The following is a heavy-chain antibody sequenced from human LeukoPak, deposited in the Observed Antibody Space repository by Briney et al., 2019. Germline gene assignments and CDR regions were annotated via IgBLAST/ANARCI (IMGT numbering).Heavy chain of an antibody. D-gene: IGHD3-22*01. CDR2: INHSGST. CDR1: GGSFSGYY. Sequence: SETLSLTCAVYGGSFSGYYWSWIRQPPGKGLEWIGEINHSGSTNYNPSLKSRVTISVHTSENQFSLKLSSVTAADTAVYYCARGPYYDPLPWGQGTLVTVSS. V-gene: IGHV4-34*01. CDR3: ARGPYYDPLP. J-gene: IGHJ4*02.